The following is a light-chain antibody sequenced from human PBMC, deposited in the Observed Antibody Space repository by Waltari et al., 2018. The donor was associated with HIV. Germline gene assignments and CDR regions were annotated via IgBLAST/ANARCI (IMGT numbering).Light chain of an antibody. J-gene: IGLJ3*02. Sequence: QSELTQPPSVSGAPGQRVTISCTGSSSNIGAGYDVHWYQQLPGTAPKLLIYGNSNRPSGVPDRFSGSKSGTSASLAIPGLQAEDEADYYCQSYDSSLSPWVFGGGTKLTVL. CDR2: GNS. CDR3: QSYDSSLSPWV. CDR1: SSNIGAGYD. V-gene: IGLV1-40*01.